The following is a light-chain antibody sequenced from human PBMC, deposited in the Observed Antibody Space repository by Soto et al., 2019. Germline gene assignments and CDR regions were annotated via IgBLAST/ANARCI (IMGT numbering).Light chain of an antibody. J-gene: IGLJ1*01. Sequence: QAVLTQPASLSGSPGQSITISCTGTSSDIGAYRYVSWYQQHPGKAPKLIIYEVSNRASGVSDRFSGSKSGNTASLTISGLLTEDEAVYYCGSYPSSVTSVFGTGIRATVL. CDR2: EVS. CDR1: SSDIGAYRY. V-gene: IGLV2-14*03. CDR3: GSYPSSVTSV.